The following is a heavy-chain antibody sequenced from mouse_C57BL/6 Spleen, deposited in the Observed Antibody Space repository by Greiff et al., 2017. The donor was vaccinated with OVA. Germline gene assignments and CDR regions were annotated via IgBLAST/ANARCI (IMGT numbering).Heavy chain of an antibody. Sequence: EVKLQESGGGLVQPGESLKLSCESNEYEFPSHDMSWVRKTPEKRLELVAAINSDGGSTYYPDTMERRFIISRDNSKKTLYLQMSSLRSEDTALYYGARHYYGTSHWYFDVWGTGTTVTVSS. V-gene: IGHV5-2*01. J-gene: IGHJ1*03. CDR2: INSDGGST. D-gene: IGHD1-1*01. CDR3: ARHYYGTSHWYFDV. CDR1: EYEFPSHD.